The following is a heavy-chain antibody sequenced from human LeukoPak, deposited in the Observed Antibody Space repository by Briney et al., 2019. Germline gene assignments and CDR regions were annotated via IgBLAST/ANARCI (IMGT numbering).Heavy chain of an antibody. V-gene: IGHV4-4*07. J-gene: IGHJ3*02. Sequence: KPSETLSLTCTVAGRSISRYYWSWIRQPAGNDLEWIGRIYTSGSTSYNPSLKSRVTMSVDTSKNQFSLKLSSVTAADTAVYYCARGPNRITMMIGDAFDIWGQGTMVTISS. D-gene: IGHD3-22*01. CDR2: IYTSGST. CDR1: GRSISRYY. CDR3: ARGPNRITMMIGDAFDI.